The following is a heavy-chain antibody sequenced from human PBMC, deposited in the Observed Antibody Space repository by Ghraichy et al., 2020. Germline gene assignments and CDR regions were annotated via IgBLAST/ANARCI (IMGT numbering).Heavy chain of an antibody. Sequence: LSLTCAAFGFTLSSYSINWVRQAPGKGLEWISYITSSGKFISYADSVKGRFTVSRDNARNALYLQMNSLRGEDTAVYFCARASAVVRFYYYAALDVWGQGTTVTVSS. V-gene: IGHV3-48*01. CDR3: ARASAVVRFYYYAALDV. CDR2: ITSSGKFI. CDR1: GFTLSSYS. D-gene: IGHD2-21*01. J-gene: IGHJ6*02.